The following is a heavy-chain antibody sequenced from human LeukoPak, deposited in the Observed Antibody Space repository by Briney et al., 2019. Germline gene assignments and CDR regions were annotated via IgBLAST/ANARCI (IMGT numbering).Heavy chain of an antibody. CDR1: GGSISSYY. V-gene: IGHV4-59*01. CDR3: AREYSSGWYEGYFDY. Sequence: SETLSLTCTVSGGSISSYYWSWIRQPPGKGLEWIGYIYYSGSTNYNPSLKSRVTISVDTSKNQFSLKLSSVTAADTAVYYCAREYSSGWYEGYFDYWGQGTLVTVSS. CDR2: IYYSGST. D-gene: IGHD6-19*01. J-gene: IGHJ4*02.